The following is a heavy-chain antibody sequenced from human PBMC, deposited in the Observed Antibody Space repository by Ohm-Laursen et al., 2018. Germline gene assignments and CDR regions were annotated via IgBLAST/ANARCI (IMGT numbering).Heavy chain of an antibody. CDR3: GRGGWGPDI. CDR1: GGSISSGGYY. J-gene: IGHJ3*02. Sequence: PSQTLSLTCPVSGGSISSGGYYYSWIRQHPGKGLEWIGYIYDSGSTYYNPSLKSLVTISVDTTMNQFSLQLNSVTAADTAMYYCGRGGWGPDIWGQGTMVTVSS. D-gene: IGHD3-10*01. CDR2: IYDSGST. V-gene: IGHV4-31*01.